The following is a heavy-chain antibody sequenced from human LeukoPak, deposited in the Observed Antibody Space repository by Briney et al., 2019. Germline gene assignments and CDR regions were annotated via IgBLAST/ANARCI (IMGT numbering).Heavy chain of an antibody. V-gene: IGHV1-69*13. D-gene: IGHD3-16*02. CDR2: IVPLFGTA. CDR1: GGTFSRYG. Sequence: SVKVSCKASGGTFSRYGISWVRQARGQGLEWMGGIVPLFGTAKYAQKFQGRVTITAGESTSTAYMELSSLRSEDTAVYYCASAGGLGELSFNWFDPWGQGTLVTVSS. J-gene: IGHJ5*02. CDR3: ASAGGLGELSFNWFDP.